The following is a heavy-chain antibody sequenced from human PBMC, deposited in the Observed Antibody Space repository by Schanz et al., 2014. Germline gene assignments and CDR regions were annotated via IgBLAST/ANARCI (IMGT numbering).Heavy chain of an antibody. V-gene: IGHV3-30-3*01. Sequence: QVQLVESGGGVVQPGRSLRLSCAASGFTLSSYAMHWVRQAPGKGLEWVAVISYDGSNTYYAGSVKGRFSISRDYSKNTLYLQMSSLRAEDTAIYYCAKLSSSGRLAGYFDYWGQGALVTVSS. CDR1: GFTLSSYA. CDR2: ISYDGSNT. D-gene: IGHD6-19*01. CDR3: AKLSSSGRLAGYFDY. J-gene: IGHJ4*02.